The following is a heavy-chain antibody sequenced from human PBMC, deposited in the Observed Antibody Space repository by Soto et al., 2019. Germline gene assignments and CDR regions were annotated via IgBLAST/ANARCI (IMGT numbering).Heavy chain of an antibody. CDR2: IWSDGSNK. V-gene: IGHV3-33*01. D-gene: IGHD3-10*01. J-gene: IGHJ5*02. CDR3: ARPVSGKGLGWFDP. Sequence: QTGGSLRLSCAASGFTFSNYGMHWVRQGPGKGLEWVAVIWSDGSNKYYADSVKGRFTISRDNSKNTLYPQMNSLRAEDTAVYYCARPVSGKGLGWFDPWGQGTLVTVSS. CDR1: GFTFSNYG.